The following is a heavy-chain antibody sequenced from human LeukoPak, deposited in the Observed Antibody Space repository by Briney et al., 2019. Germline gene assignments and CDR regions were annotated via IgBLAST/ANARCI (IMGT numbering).Heavy chain of an antibody. Sequence: PGGSLRLSCAASGFTFSSYAMSWVRQAPGKGLEWVSAISGSGGSTYYADSVKGRFTISRDNSKNTLYLQMNSLRAEDTAVYYCAKDLVWFGEGKLRYVWGKGTTVTVSS. CDR1: GFTFSSYA. CDR2: ISGSGGST. J-gene: IGHJ6*04. V-gene: IGHV3-23*01. D-gene: IGHD3-10*01. CDR3: AKDLVWFGEGKLRYV.